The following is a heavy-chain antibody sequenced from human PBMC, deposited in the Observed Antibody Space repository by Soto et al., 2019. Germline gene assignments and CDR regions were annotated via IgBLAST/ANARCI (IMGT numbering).Heavy chain of an antibody. D-gene: IGHD2-15*01. CDR3: AKGYCSGGNCYYYYYGLDV. CDR1: GFTFSNYA. V-gene: IGHV3-30-3*01. J-gene: IGHJ6*02. Sequence: GGSLRLSCAASGFTFSNYAIHWVRQTPGKGLEWVAVISDDGSNKYYADSVKGRFTISRDNSKNTLYLQMNSLRGEDTAVYYCAKGYCSGGNCYYYYYGLDVWGQGTTVTVSS. CDR2: ISDDGSNK.